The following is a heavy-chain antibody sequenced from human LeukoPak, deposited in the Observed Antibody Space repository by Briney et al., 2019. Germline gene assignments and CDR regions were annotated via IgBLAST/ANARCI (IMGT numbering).Heavy chain of an antibody. CDR2: INPNSGGT. CDR3: ARDEYYYGSGSYYN. CDR1: GYTFTGYY. Sequence: ASVKVSCKASGYTFTGYYMHWVRQAPGQGLEWMGWINPNSGGTNYAQKFQGRVTMTRDTSTSTVYMELSSLRSEDTAVYYCARDEYYYGSGSYYNWGQGTLVTVSS. J-gene: IGHJ4*02. D-gene: IGHD3-10*01. V-gene: IGHV1-2*02.